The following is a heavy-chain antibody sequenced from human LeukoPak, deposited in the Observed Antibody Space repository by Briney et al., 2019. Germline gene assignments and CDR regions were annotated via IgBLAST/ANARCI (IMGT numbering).Heavy chain of an antibody. Sequence: GGSLRLSCAASGFTFSSYGMHWVRQAPGKRLEWVAVISYDGSNKYYADSVKGRFTISRDNSKNTLYLQMNSLRAEDTAVYYCAKDSGYSYAKYYFDYWGQGTLVTVSS. D-gene: IGHD5-18*01. CDR3: AKDSGYSYAKYYFDY. CDR1: GFTFSSYG. J-gene: IGHJ4*02. V-gene: IGHV3-30*18. CDR2: ISYDGSNK.